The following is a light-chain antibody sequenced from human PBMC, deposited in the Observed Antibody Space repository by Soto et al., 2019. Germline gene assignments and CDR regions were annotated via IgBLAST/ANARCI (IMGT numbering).Light chain of an antibody. CDR2: DIS. V-gene: IGKV3-11*01. J-gene: IGKJ2*01. Sequence: EIGLTQSPATVSLSPGERATLSCRASLSVSRPLAWYQQKSGQPPSLLIYDISNRDTGIPARFSGRGHGTDFPLTIGRLEPEDTAVYFRHQRSYWPRNTFGQGTQLAIK. CDR3: HQRSYWPRNT. CDR1: LSVSRP.